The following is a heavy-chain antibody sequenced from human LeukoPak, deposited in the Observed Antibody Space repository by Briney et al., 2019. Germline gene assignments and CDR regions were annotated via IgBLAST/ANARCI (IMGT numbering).Heavy chain of an antibody. Sequence: PSETLSLTCTVSGGSISSYYWSWIRQPAGEGLEWIGRIYTSGSTNYNPSHKSRVTMSVDTSKNQFSLKLSSVTAADTAVYYCARATLDYGDPYFDYWGQGTLVTVSS. V-gene: IGHV4-4*07. CDR3: ARATLDYGDPYFDY. CDR2: IYTSGST. D-gene: IGHD4-17*01. J-gene: IGHJ4*02. CDR1: GGSISSYY.